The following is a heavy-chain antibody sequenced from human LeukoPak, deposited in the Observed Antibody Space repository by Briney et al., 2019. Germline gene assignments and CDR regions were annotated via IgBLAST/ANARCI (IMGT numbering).Heavy chain of an antibody. Sequence: ASVKVSCKGSGYTLSNHAFSWVRQAPGQGLEWMGGIIPIFGTANYAQKFQGRVTITADESTSTAYMELSSLRSEDTAVYYCARDPSVYGSGSLWGQGTLVTVSS. V-gene: IGHV1-69*13. D-gene: IGHD3-10*01. J-gene: IGHJ4*02. CDR1: GYTLSNHA. CDR3: ARDPSVYGSGSL. CDR2: IIPIFGTA.